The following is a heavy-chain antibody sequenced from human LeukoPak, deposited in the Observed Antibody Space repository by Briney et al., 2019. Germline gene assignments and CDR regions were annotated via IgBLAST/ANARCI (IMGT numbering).Heavy chain of an antibody. J-gene: IGHJ4*02. CDR2: INPNSGGT. V-gene: IGHV1-2*02. CDR3: ARDLGYCSSTSCYSVVY. CDR1: GYTFTGYY. D-gene: IGHD2-2*02. Sequence: ASAKVSCKASGYTFTGYYMHWVRQAPGQGLEWMGWINPNSGGTNYAQKFQGRVTMTRDTSISTAYMELSRLRSDDTAVYYCARDLGYCSSTSCYSVVYWGQGTLVTVSS.